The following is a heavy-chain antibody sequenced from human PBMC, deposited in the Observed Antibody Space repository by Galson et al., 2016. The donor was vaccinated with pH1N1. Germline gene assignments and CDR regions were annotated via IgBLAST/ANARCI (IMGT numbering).Heavy chain of an antibody. CDR2: SRPYTGNT. CDR1: GYTFSSYG. V-gene: IGHV1-18*01. CDR3: ARDPHYYGSESWGEDALDF. Sequence: SVKVSCKASGYTFSSYGISWVRQAPGQGLEWMGWSRPYTGNTNHVQKFQGRVTMTTDTSTSTAYMELRSLTSDDTAVYYCARDPHYYGSESWGEDALDFWGQGTMVTVSS. J-gene: IGHJ3*01. D-gene: IGHD3-10*01.